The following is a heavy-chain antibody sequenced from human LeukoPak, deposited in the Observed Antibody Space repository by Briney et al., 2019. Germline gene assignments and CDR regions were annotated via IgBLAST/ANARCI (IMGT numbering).Heavy chain of an antibody. CDR3: AKVVNGGNVDDAFDI. V-gene: IGHV3-23*01. CDR1: GFTFSTYA. CDR2: TSARGGST. J-gene: IGHJ3*02. Sequence: GGSLRLSCAASGFTFSTYAMSWVRQAPGKGLEWVSSTSARGGSTYYADSVKGRFTISRDNSKNTLYLQMNSLRAEDTAVYYCAKVVNGGNVDDAFDIWGQGTMVTVSS. D-gene: IGHD4-23*01.